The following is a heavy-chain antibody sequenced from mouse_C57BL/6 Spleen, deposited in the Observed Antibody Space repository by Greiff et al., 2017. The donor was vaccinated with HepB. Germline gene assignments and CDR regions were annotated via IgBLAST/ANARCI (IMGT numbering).Heavy chain of an antibody. J-gene: IGHJ4*01. CDR3: ARVDGSRYAMDY. V-gene: IGHV1-76*01. D-gene: IGHD1-1*01. CDR1: GYTFTDYY. CDR2: IYPGSGNT. Sequence: QVQLQQSGAELVRPGASVKLSCKASGYTFTDYYIHWVKQRPGQGLEWIARIYPGSGNTYYNEKFKGKATLTAEKSSSTAYMQLSSLTSEDSAVYFCARVDGSRYAMDYWGQGTSVTVSS.